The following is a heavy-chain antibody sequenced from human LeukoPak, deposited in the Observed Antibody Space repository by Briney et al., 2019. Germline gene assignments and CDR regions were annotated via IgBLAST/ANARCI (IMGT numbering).Heavy chain of an antibody. V-gene: IGHV1-69*04. D-gene: IGHD5-18*01. Sequence: SVKVSCKASGGTFSSYAISWVRQAPGQGLEWMGRIIPILGIANYAQKFQGRVTITADKSTSTAYMELSSLRSEDTAVYYCARDPDGYSYGYGVDYWGQGTLVTVSS. J-gene: IGHJ4*02. CDR3: ARDPDGYSYGYGVDY. CDR2: IIPILGIA. CDR1: GGTFSSYA.